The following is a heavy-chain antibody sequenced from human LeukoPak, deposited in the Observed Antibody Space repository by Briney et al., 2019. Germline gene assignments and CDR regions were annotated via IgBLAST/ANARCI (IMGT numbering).Heavy chain of an antibody. J-gene: IGHJ4*01. CDR1: GGSITNYY. D-gene: IGHD2-15*01. V-gene: IGHV4-59*01. CDR2: IYYSGST. CDR3: ARGRWSLDY. Sequence: PSETLSLTCTVSGGSITNYYWSWIRQPPGKGLEWIGYIYYSGSTNYNPSLKSRVTISVDTSKNQFSLKLSSVTAADTAVYYCARGRWSLDYWGHGTLVTVSS.